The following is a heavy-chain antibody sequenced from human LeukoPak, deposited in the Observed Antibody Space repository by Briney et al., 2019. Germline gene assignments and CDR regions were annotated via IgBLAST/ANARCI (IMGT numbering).Heavy chain of an antibody. D-gene: IGHD3-10*01. CDR2: IKQDGSEK. CDR3: ARAPRGWTAVPDY. Sequence: AGGSLRLSCAASGFNLSRYWMSWVRQAPGKGLEWVANIKQDGSEKYYVDSVKGRFTISRDNAKNSLYLQMTSLRAEDTAVYYCARAPRGWTAVPDYWGQGTLVTVSS. CDR1: GFNLSRYW. V-gene: IGHV3-7*01. J-gene: IGHJ4*02.